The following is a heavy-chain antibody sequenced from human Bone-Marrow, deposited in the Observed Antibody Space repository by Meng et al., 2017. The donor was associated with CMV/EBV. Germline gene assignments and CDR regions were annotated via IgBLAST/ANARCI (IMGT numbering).Heavy chain of an antibody. CDR2: IKQDGSEK. CDR3: ARDRGMEDGMDV. J-gene: IGHJ6*02. V-gene: IGHV3-7*01. Sequence: GESLKISCAASGFTFSSYWMSWVRQAPGKGLEWVANIKQDGSEKYYVDSVKGRFTISRDNAKNSLYLQMNSLRAEDTAVYYCARDRGMEDGMDVWGQGTTVTASS. CDR1: GFTFSSYW. D-gene: IGHD3-3*01.